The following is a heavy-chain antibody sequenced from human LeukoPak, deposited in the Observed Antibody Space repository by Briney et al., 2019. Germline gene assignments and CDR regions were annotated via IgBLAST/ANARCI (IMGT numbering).Heavy chain of an antibody. J-gene: IGHJ5*02. D-gene: IGHD1-26*01. CDR3: AREGDRDDWFDP. Sequence: PSDTLSLTCTVSGGAISSGSYYWSWIRQPPGKGLEWIGYIYYSGSTNYNPSLKSRVTISVDTSKNQFSLKLSSVTAADTAVYYCAREGDRDDWFDPWGQGTLVTVSS. V-gene: IGHV4-61*01. CDR2: IYYSGST. CDR1: GGAISSGSYY.